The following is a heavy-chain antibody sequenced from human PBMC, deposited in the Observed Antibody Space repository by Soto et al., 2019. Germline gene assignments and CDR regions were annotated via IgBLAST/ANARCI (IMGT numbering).Heavy chain of an antibody. J-gene: IGHJ4*02. CDR1: GFTFGSYS. D-gene: IGHD6-19*01. CDR3: ARRGIAVAGLEY. CDR2: ISSGSSTK. V-gene: IGHV3-48*02. Sequence: GGSLRLSCAASGFTFGSYSMNWVRQAPGKGLEWVSYISSGSSTKYYADSVKGRFTISRDNAKNSLYLQMNSLRDEDTAVYFCARRGIAVAGLEYWGQGTLVTV.